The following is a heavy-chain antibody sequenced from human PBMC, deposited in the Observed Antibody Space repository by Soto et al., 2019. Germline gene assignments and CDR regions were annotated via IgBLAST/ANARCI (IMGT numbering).Heavy chain of an antibody. Sequence: ASVKVSCKASGYTFTSYYMHWVRQAPGQGLEWMGIINPSGGTTSYAQNFQGRVTMTRDTSTSTVYMEVSRLRFEDTAVYYCARARSEYDILSLGYWGQGTLVTVSS. CDR2: INPSGGTT. CDR3: ARARSEYDILSLGY. CDR1: GYTFTSYY. V-gene: IGHV1-46*01. D-gene: IGHD3-9*01. J-gene: IGHJ4*02.